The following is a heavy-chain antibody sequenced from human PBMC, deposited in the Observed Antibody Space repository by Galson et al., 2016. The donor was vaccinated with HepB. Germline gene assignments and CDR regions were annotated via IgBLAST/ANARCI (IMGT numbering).Heavy chain of an antibody. CDR2: ITRSGGNT. J-gene: IGHJ4*02. D-gene: IGHD2-15*01. Sequence: SLRLSCAASGFTFTRYAMTWVRQAPGKGLEWVSSITRSGGNTYYTDSVKGRFTISRDNSKNTLLLQMNSLRAEDTAVYYCAKDGIMVAANPYHFHYWGQGTPVTVSS. CDR1: GFTFTRYA. V-gene: IGHV3-23*01. CDR3: AKDGIMVAANPYHFHY.